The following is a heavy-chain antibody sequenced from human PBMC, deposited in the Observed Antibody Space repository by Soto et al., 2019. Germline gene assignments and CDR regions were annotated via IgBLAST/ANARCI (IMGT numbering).Heavy chain of an antibody. V-gene: IGHV4-31*03. CDR1: GGSISSGGYY. J-gene: IGHJ3*02. CDR3: ARTIPPHGSGQPGATFDI. CDR2: IYYSGST. D-gene: IGHD3-10*01. Sequence: SETLSLTCTVSGGSISSGGYYWSWIRQHPGKGLEWIGYIYYSGSTYYNPSLKSRVTISVDTSKNQFSLKLSSVTAADTAVYYCARTIPPHGSGQPGATFDIWGQGTMVTVSS.